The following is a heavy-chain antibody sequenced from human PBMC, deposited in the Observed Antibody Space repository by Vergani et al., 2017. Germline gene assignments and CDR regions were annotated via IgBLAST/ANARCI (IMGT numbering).Heavy chain of an antibody. D-gene: IGHD1-1*01. CDR1: GFTFSSND. V-gene: IGHV3-13*01. CDR3: AKEFCGTGNCYGWNHLEV. Sequence: EVQLVESGGGLVQPGGSLRLSCAASGFTFSSNDFHWVRQTAGKGLEWVSSIGVDGDRYYSDSVKGRFTISRDNGQSYLYLDMDNLRVEDTAVYFCAKEFCGTGNCYGWNHLEVWGEGTSVTVSS. J-gene: IGHJ6*04. CDR2: IGVDGDR.